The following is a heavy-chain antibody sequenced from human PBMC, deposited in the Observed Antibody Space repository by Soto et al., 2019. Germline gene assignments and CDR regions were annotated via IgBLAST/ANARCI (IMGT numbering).Heavy chain of an antibody. V-gene: IGHV4-39*01. CDR3: ARLGVVVVAAWGY. J-gene: IGHJ4*02. D-gene: IGHD2-15*01. CDR2: IYYSGST. CDR1: GGSISSSSYY. Sequence: QLQLQESGPGLVKPSETLSLTCTVSGGSISSSSYYWGWIRQPPGKGLEWIGSIYYSGSTYYNPSLKSRVTISVDTSKNQFSLKLSAVTAADTAVYYCARLGVVVVAAWGYWGQGTLVTVSS.